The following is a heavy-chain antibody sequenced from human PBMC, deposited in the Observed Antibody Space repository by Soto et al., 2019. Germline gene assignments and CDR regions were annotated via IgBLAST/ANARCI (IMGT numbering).Heavy chain of an antibody. CDR2: IYHSGST. J-gene: IGHJ2*01. CDR1: GGSISSSNW. CDR3: AREEGTTLGRRYFDL. Sequence: QVQLQESGPGLVKPSGTLSLTCAVSGGSISSSNWWSLVRQPPGKGLEWIGEIYHSGSTNYNPSLTSRVNISVDKSKNQFSLKLRSVTAADTAVYYCAREEGTTLGRRYFDLWGRGTLVTVSS. V-gene: IGHV4-4*02. D-gene: IGHD2-15*01.